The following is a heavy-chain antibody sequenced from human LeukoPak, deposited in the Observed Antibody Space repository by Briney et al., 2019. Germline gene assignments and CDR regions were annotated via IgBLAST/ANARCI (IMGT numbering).Heavy chain of an antibody. J-gene: IGHJ4*02. CDR2: VHDSGTT. Sequence: PSETLSLTCTVSGGSISGYFWSWVRQPPGKGLEWIGYVHDSGTTDFNPSLKSRVTMSVDTSKNQFSLNLNSVTAADTAVYYCARGSGWYLYWGQGTLVTVSS. D-gene: IGHD6-19*01. V-gene: IGHV4-59*01. CDR3: ARGSGWYLY. CDR1: GGSISGYF.